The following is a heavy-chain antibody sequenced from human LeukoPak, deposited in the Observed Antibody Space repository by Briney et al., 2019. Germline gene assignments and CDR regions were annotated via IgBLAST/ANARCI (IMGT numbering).Heavy chain of an antibody. CDR2: ISGSGGST. Sequence: GGSLRLSCAASGFTFSSYAMSGVRQAPGKGLEWVSAISGSGGSTYYADSVKGRFTISRDNSKNTLCLQMNSLRAEDTAVYYCATAPLARPDYWGQGTLVTVSS. CDR1: GFTFSSYA. CDR3: ATAPLARPDY. J-gene: IGHJ4*02. D-gene: IGHD6-6*01. V-gene: IGHV3-23*01.